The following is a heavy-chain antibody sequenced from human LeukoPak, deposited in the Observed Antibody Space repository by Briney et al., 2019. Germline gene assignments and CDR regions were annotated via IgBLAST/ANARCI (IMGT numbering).Heavy chain of an antibody. CDR3: ARELLTIGAFDI. J-gene: IGHJ3*02. CDR1: GFTFSGSA. V-gene: IGHV3-73*01. CDR2: IRSKSNNYAT. Sequence: GGSLRLSCAASGFTFSGSAMHWVRQASGKGLEWVGRIRSKSNNYATAYAASVNGRFNISRDDSKNMVYLQMNSLRAEDTALYYCARELLTIGAFDIWGQGTMVTVSS. D-gene: IGHD3-10*01.